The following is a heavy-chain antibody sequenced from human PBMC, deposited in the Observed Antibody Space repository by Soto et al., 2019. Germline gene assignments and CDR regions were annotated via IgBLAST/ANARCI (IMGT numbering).Heavy chain of an antibody. CDR2: IYYSGST. V-gene: IGHV4-59*01. CDR1: GGSISSYY. J-gene: IGHJ6*03. CDR3: ARAIVVVPAAMQVRYYYYMAV. Sequence: PSETLSLTCTVSGGSISSYYWSWIRQPPGKGLEWIGYIYYSGSTNYNPSLKSRVTISVGTSKNQFSLKLSSVTAADTAVYYCARAIVVVPAAMQVRYYYYMAVWGKGTTVTVSS. D-gene: IGHD2-2*01.